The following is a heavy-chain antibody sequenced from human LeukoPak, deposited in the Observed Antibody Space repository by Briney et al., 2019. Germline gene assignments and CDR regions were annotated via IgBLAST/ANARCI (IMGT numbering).Heavy chain of an antibody. V-gene: IGHV1-2*02. J-gene: IGHJ5*02. CDR2: INPNSGGT. D-gene: IGHD2-15*01. CDR3: ARAVVVAATPRYFDP. CDR1: GGTFSSYA. Sequence: GASVKVSCKASGGTFSSYAISWVRQAPRQGLEWMGWINPNSGGTNYAQKFQGRVTMTRDTSISTAYMELSRLRSDDTAVYYCARAVVVAATPRYFDPWGQGTLVTVSS.